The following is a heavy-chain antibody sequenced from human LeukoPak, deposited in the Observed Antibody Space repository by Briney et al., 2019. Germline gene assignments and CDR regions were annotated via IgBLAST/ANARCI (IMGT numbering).Heavy chain of an antibody. CDR3: AKGPSYNGATLPFDP. Sequence: SETLSLTCTVSGGSISSSSYYWGWIRQPPGKGLEWIGSIYYSGSTYYNPSLKSRVTISVDTSKNQFSLKLSSVTAADTAVYYCAKGPSYNGATLPFDPWGQGTLVTVSS. CDR1: GGSISSSSYY. V-gene: IGHV4-39*07. J-gene: IGHJ5*02. D-gene: IGHD1-26*01. CDR2: IYYSGST.